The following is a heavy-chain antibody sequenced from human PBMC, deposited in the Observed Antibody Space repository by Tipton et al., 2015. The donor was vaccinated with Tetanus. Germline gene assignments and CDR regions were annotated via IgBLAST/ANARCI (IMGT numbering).Heavy chain of an antibody. CDR3: ARDNYDSKDFSGY. Sequence: SLRLSCAASGFSFSSYAMTWVRQAPGRGLEWVTAISGSGEGKFYADSVKGQFTISRNNSKNTVFLQMNSLRDEDTGLYFCARDNYDSKDFSGYWGQGTLIAVSS. D-gene: IGHD3-3*01. CDR2: ISGSGEGK. J-gene: IGHJ4*02. V-gene: IGHV3-23*01. CDR1: GFSFSSYA.